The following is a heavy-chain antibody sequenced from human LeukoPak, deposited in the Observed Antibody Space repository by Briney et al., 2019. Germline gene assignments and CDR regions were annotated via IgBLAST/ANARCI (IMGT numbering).Heavy chain of an antibody. V-gene: IGHV3-30*02. J-gene: IGHJ4*02. Sequence: GGSLRLSCAASGFTFSGYGMHWVRQAPGKGLEWVAFIRYDGSNKFYAASVKGRFTISRDNSKNTLYLQMNTMRAEDTAAYYCAKDRYVSPTARRGRESDYWGQGTLVTVSS. CDR3: AKDRYVSPTARRGRESDY. CDR1: GFTFSGYG. D-gene: IGHD2-2*01. CDR2: IRYDGSNK.